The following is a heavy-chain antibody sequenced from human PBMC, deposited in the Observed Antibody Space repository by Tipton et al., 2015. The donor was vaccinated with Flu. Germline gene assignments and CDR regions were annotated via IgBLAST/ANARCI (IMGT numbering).Heavy chain of an antibody. D-gene: IGHD3-10*01. J-gene: IGHJ4*02. CDR1: GFSVRNNW. CDR2: MNEDGRRT. V-gene: IGHV3-74*01. Sequence: SLRLSCAASGFSVRNNWVHWVRQAPGKGLVWVSRMNEDGRRTDYADSVRGRFTIFKDNAKNTLYLQMTSLRVDDTAVYYCSRDFGGPNDQWGQGTLVTVSS. CDR3: SRDFGGPNDQ.